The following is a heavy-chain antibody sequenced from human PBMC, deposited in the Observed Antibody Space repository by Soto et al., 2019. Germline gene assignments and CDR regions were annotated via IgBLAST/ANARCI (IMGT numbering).Heavy chain of an antibody. D-gene: IGHD6-19*01. CDR2: ISAYNGNT. J-gene: IGHJ5*02. Sequence: QVQLLQSGAEVKKPGASVKVSCKASGYTFTSYGISWVRQAPGQWLEWMGWISAYNGNTNYAQKLQCRVTMTTDTSTSTAYRELRRLRSDVTAVYYCAREHTAVACTFGWFAPWGQGTLVTVSS. V-gene: IGHV1-18*01. CDR3: AREHTAVACTFGWFAP. CDR1: GYTFTSYG.